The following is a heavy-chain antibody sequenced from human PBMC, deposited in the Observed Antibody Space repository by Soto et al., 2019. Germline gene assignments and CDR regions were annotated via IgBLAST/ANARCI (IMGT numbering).Heavy chain of an antibody. CDR2: ISSSSSYI. Sequence: EVQLVESGGGLVKPGGSLRLSCAASGFTFSSYSMNWVRQAPGKGLEWVSSISSSSSYIYYADSVKGRFTISRDNAKNSLYLQMNSLRAEDTAVYYCARGVTMVRGGGGPWGQGTLVTVSS. D-gene: IGHD3-10*01. CDR3: ARGVTMVRGGGGP. CDR1: GFTFSSYS. J-gene: IGHJ5*02. V-gene: IGHV3-21*01.